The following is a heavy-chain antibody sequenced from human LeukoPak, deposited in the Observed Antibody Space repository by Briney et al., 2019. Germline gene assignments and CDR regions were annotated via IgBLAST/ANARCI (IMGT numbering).Heavy chain of an antibody. V-gene: IGHV4-39*07. CDR1: GGSISSSSYY. J-gene: IGHJ4*02. CDR2: IYYSGST. D-gene: IGHD5-24*01. Sequence: SETLSLTCTVSGGSISSSSYYWGWIRQPPGKGLEWIGSIYYSGSTYYNPSLKSRVTISVDTSKNQFSLKLSSVTAADTAVYYCARGRSGGYNANWGQGTLVTVSS. CDR3: ARGRSGGYNAN.